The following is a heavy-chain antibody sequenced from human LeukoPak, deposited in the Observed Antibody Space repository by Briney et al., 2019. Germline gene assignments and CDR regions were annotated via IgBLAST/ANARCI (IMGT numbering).Heavy chain of an antibody. V-gene: IGHV4-34*01. J-gene: IGHJ4*02. Sequence: SETLSLTCAVYGGSFSGYYWSWIRQPPGKGLEWIGEINHSGSTNYNPSLKSRVTISVDASKNQFSLKLSSVTAADTAVYYCARGPLRVAEPPFDYWGQGTLVTVSS. CDR3: ARGPLRVAEPPFDY. D-gene: IGHD2-15*01. CDR2: INHSGST. CDR1: GGSFSGYY.